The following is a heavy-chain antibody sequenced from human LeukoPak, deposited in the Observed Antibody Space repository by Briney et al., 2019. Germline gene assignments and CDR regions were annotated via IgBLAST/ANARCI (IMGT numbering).Heavy chain of an antibody. V-gene: IGHV1-18*01. CDR2: ISAYNGNT. J-gene: IGHJ5*02. Sequence: ASVKVSCKASGYTFTSYGISWVRQAPGQGLEWMGWISAYNGNTNYAQKLQGRVTMTTDTSTSTAYMELRSLRSEDTAVYYCARTYSSSRYNWFDPWGQGTLVTVSS. D-gene: IGHD6-13*01. CDR3: ARTYSSSRYNWFDP. CDR1: GYTFTSYG.